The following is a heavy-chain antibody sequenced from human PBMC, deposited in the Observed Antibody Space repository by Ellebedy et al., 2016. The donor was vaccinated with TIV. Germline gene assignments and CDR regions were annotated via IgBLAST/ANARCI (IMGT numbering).Heavy chain of an antibody. Sequence: SETLSLTCTVSGGSISSSSYYWGWIRQPPGKGLEWIGSIYYSGSTYYNPSLKSRVTISVDTSKNQFSLKLSSVTAADTAVYYCARLNLQIAVAGRDHRYWYFDLWGRGTLVTVSS. CDR2: IYYSGST. CDR1: GGSISSSSYY. V-gene: IGHV4-39*01. D-gene: IGHD6-19*01. J-gene: IGHJ2*01. CDR3: ARLNLQIAVAGRDHRYWYFDL.